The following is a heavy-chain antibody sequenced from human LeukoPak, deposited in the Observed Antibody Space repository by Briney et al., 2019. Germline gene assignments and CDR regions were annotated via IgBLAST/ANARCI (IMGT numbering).Heavy chain of an antibody. CDR2: IKQDGSEK. Sequence: GGSLRLSCAASGFTFSSYWMSWVRQAPGRGLEWVANIKQDGSEKYYVDSVKGRFTISRDNAKKSLYLQMNSLRGEDTAIYYCAEGSNYGESSFWGQGTLVTVSS. CDR1: GFTFSSYW. J-gene: IGHJ4*02. D-gene: IGHD4-17*01. CDR3: AEGSNYGESSF. V-gene: IGHV3-7*01.